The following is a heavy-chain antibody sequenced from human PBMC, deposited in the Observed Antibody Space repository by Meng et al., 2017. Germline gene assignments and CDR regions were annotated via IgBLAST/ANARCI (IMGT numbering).Heavy chain of an antibody. CDR2: SNAGNGNT. Sequence: ASVKVSCKASGYTFTSYAMHWVRQAPGQRLEWMGWSNAGNGNTKYSQEFQGRVTITRDTSASTAYMELSRLRSDDTAVYYCARSGHYDFWSGYYIAPYYFDYWGQGTLVTVSS. V-gene: IGHV1-3*02. J-gene: IGHJ4*02. CDR1: GYTFTSYA. D-gene: IGHD3-3*01. CDR3: ARSGHYDFWSGYYIAPYYFDY.